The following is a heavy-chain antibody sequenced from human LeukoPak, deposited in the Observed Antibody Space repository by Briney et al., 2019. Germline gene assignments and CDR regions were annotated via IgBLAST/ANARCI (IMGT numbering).Heavy chain of an antibody. Sequence: SETLCLTCTVSGGSIKTGAYYWSWIRQHPGKGLEWIGYIFYSGSTYYSPSLKSRVTISIDTSKNQFSLNLSSVTAADTALYYCARVPMVAAHFDYWGQGSLVTVSS. J-gene: IGHJ4*02. CDR1: GGSIKTGAYY. CDR3: ARVPMVAAHFDY. V-gene: IGHV4-31*03. CDR2: IFYSGST. D-gene: IGHD4/OR15-4a*01.